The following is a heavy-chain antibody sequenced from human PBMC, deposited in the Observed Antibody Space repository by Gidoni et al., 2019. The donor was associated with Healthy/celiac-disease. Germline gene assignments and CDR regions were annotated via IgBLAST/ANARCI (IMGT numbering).Heavy chain of an antibody. J-gene: IGHJ4*02. Sequence: QVQLVESGGGVVQPGRSLRLSCAASGFTFSSYGMHWVRQAPGKGLEWVAVISYDGSNKYYADSVKGRFTISRDNSKNTLYLQMNSLRAEDTAVYYCAKDPVTTPRSDIWLLSPNYFDYWGQGTLVTVSS. CDR1: GFTFSSYG. V-gene: IGHV3-30*18. D-gene: IGHD3-9*01. CDR3: AKDPVTTPRSDIWLLSPNYFDY. CDR2: ISYDGSNK.